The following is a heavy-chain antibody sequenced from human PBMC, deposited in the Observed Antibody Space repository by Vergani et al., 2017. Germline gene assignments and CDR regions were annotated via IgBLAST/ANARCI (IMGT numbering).Heavy chain of an antibody. V-gene: IGHV4-61*02. D-gene: IGHD2-15*01. CDR3: ARGSCLGGSCYKPPFDY. CDR1: GGSITSHNYY. CDR2: IHTSGST. J-gene: IGHJ4*02. Sequence: QVQLQESGPGLVKPSQTLSLTCTVSGGSITSHNYYWSWIRQPAGKGLEWIGRIHTSGSTNYNPSLKSRVTMSEDTSKNQFSLNLTSVTAADTAVYFCARGSCLGGSCYKPPFDYWGQGILVTVSS.